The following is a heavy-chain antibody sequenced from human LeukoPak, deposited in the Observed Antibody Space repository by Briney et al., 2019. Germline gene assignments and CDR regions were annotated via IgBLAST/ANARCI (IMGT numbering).Heavy chain of an antibody. CDR1: GGSISSYY. D-gene: IGHD6-13*01. J-gene: IGHJ4*02. Sequence: SETLSLTCTVSGGSISSYYWGWIRQPPGKGLEWIGSIYYSGSTYYNPSLKSRVTISVDTSKNQFSLKLSSVTAADTAVYYCARQGYSSSWYYDYWGQGTLVTVSS. CDR3: ARQGYSSSWYYDY. V-gene: IGHV4-39*01. CDR2: IYYSGST.